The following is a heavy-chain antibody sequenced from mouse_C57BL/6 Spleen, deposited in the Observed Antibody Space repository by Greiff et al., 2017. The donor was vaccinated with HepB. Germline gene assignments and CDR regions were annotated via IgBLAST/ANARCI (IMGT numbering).Heavy chain of an antibody. CDR1: GFTFSSYT. V-gene: IGHV5-9*01. CDR3: ARRPIYDGYYPYFDY. CDR2: ISGGGGNT. J-gene: IGHJ2*01. Sequence: EVKLVESGGGLVKPGGSLKLSCAASGFTFSSYTMSWVRQTPEKRLEWVATISGGGGNTYYPDSVKGRFTISRDNAKNTLYLQMSSLRSEDTALYYCARRPIYDGYYPYFDYWGQGTTLTVSS. D-gene: IGHD2-3*01.